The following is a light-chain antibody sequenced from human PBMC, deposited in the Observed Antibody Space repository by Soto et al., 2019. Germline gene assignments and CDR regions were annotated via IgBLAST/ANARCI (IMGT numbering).Light chain of an antibody. V-gene: IGKV1-6*01. CDR1: QGISND. Sequence: AIQMTQSPSSLSASVGDRVTITCRASQGISNDLGWYQQRPGKAPKLLIYATSNLQTGVPSRFSGSGSGTDFTLTISSLQPEDFATYYCLQDYSYPRTFGQGTKVEIK. CDR2: ATS. J-gene: IGKJ1*01. CDR3: LQDYSYPRT.